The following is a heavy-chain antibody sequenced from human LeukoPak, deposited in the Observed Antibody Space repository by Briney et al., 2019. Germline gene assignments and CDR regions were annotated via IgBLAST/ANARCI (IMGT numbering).Heavy chain of an antibody. CDR2: INPNSGGT. D-gene: IGHD5-18*01. Sequence: ASVKVSCKASGYTFTGYYMHWMRQAPGQGLEWMGWINPNSGGTNYAQKFQGRVTMTRDTSISTAYMELSRLRSDDTAVYYCARGENGYDSKGNFDYWGQGTLVTVSS. CDR1: GYTFTGYY. J-gene: IGHJ4*02. V-gene: IGHV1-2*02. CDR3: ARGENGYDSKGNFDY.